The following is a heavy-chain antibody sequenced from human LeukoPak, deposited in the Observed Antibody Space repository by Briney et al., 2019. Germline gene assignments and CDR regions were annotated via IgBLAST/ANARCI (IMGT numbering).Heavy chain of an antibody. D-gene: IGHD3-10*01. V-gene: IGHV1-18*01. CDR3: ARDRVTTMVQFDI. CDR2: ISAYNGNT. J-gene: IGHJ3*02. Sequence: GASVKVSCKASAYTSTSYGISCVRQAPGQGLEWMGWISAYNGNTNYAQKLQGRVTMTTDTSTSTAYMELRSLRSDDTAVYYCARDRVTTMVQFDIWGQGTMVTVSS. CDR1: AYTSTSYG.